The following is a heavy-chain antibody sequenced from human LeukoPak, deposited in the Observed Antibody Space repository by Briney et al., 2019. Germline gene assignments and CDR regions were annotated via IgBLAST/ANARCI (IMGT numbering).Heavy chain of an antibody. Sequence: SETLSLTCTVSGGSISSSSYYWGWIRQPPGKGLEWLGTIYYRGTTYYNPSLKSRVTISVDTSKNQFSLKLSSVTAADTAVYYCATHVAYYDILTGSSLDNWFDPWGQGTLVTVSS. V-gene: IGHV4-39*01. CDR3: ATHVAYYDILTGSSLDNWFDP. D-gene: IGHD3-9*01. CDR1: GGSISSSSYY. J-gene: IGHJ5*02. CDR2: IYYRGTT.